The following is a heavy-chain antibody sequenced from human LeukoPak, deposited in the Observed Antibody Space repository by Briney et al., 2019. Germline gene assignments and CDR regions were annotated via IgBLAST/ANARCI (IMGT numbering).Heavy chain of an antibody. V-gene: IGHV4-39*07. D-gene: IGHD3-22*01. J-gene: IGHJ4*02. CDR3: AKSPPSGYTPDY. Sequence: PSETLSLTCTVSGGSISSSNYYWGWIRQPPGKGLEWIGSIYYSGNTYYNPSLKSRVTISVDASKNQFSLKLSSVTAADTAVYYCAKSPPSGYTPDYWGQGTLVTVSS. CDR1: GGSISSSNYY. CDR2: IYYSGNT.